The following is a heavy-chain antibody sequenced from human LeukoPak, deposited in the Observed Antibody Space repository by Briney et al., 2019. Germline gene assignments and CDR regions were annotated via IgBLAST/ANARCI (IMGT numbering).Heavy chain of an antibody. CDR3: ARDKSLKGAAIRTTITTFVPNDY. CDR1: GVTLSNYA. D-gene: IGHD4-11*01. Sequence: GGSLRLSCVASGVTLSNYAMSWARQAPGKGLEWVSGISSSGSGGNTYYADSVKGRFTISRDSSRNTLFLHMNTLRAEDTAIYYCARDKSLKGAAIRTTITTFVPNDYWGQGTLVTVSS. CDR2: ISSSGSGGNT. V-gene: IGHV3-23*01. J-gene: IGHJ4*02.